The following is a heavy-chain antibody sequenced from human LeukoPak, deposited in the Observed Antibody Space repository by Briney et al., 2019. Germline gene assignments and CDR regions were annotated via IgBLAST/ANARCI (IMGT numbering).Heavy chain of an antibody. D-gene: IGHD1-1*01. CDR2: VFHDGST. CDR1: EGSVSTYF. J-gene: IGHJ5*02. Sequence: SETLSLTCTVSEGSVSTYFWNWLRQPPGGGLEWIGHVFHDGSTNLNPPLKSRVTISIDTSKNQFSLNLRSGTAADTAVYYCARRPRAQPGTSPDNWLNPWGQGTLVTVSS. V-gene: IGHV4-59*08. CDR3: ARRPRAQPGTSPDNWLNP.